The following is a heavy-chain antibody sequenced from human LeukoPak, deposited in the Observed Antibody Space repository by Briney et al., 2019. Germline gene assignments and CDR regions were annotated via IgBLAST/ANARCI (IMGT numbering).Heavy chain of an antibody. D-gene: IGHD3/OR15-3a*01. Sequence: PGGSLRLSCAASGFTFDDYAMHWVRQAPEKGLEWVSLISWDGGSTYYADSVKGRFTISRDNSKNSLYLQMNSLRAEDTALYYCAKDQGTGYYTFIDYWGQGTLVTVSS. CDR1: GFTFDDYA. J-gene: IGHJ4*02. CDR2: ISWDGGST. CDR3: AKDQGTGYYTFIDY. V-gene: IGHV3-43D*03.